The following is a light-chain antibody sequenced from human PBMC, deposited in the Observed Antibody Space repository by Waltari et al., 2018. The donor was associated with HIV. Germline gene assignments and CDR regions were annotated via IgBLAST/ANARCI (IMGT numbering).Light chain of an antibody. Sequence: DIHITQSPSSLSASIGDRVTITCRTSQHVDKYLNWYQQRPGKAPRLLVFTASTLHTGVPSRFTATGSGTTFSLAIASLQPDDIVTYYCQQTFTLPLTFGGGTKLEI. J-gene: IGKJ4*01. CDR1: QHVDKY. CDR3: QQTFTLPLT. CDR2: TAS. V-gene: IGKV1-39*01.